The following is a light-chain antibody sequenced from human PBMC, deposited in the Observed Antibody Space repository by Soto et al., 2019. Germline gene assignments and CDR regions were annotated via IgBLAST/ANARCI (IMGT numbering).Light chain of an antibody. V-gene: IGKV1-5*01. CDR3: QQYNTFWT. CDR2: DVS. J-gene: IGKJ1*01. Sequence: DIQMTQSPSTLSASVGDRVTITCRASQSISRWLAWSQQKPGKAPKLLIYDVSSLESGVSSRFSGSGSGTEFTLTISSLQPDDFATYYCQQYNTFWTFGEGTKV. CDR1: QSISRW.